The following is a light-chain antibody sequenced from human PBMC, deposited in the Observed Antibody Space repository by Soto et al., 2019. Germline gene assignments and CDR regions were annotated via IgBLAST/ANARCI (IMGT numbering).Light chain of an antibody. V-gene: IGKV3-20*01. J-gene: IGKJ5*01. CDR2: DAS. Sequence: EFVLTQSPGTLSLSPGERATLSCRASQTVRNNYLAWYQQKPGQAPRLLIYDASSRATGIPDRFSGSGSGTDFTLTISRLEPEDFAVYYCQQYGSSITFGQGRRLEIK. CDR3: QQYGSSIT. CDR1: QTVRNNY.